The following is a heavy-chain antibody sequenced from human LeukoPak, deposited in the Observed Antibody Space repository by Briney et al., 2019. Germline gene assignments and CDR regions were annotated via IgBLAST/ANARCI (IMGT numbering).Heavy chain of an antibody. V-gene: IGHV4-59*01. J-gene: IGHJ4*02. CDR1: GGSISSYY. D-gene: IGHD2-15*01. Sequence: SETLSLTCTVSGGSISSYYWSWIRQPPGKGLEWIGYIYYSGSTKYNPSLKSRVTISVDTSKNQFSLKVKSVTAADTAVYYCARAGHCSGGSCYYFDYWGQGTLVTVS. CDR3: ARAGHCSGGSCYYFDY. CDR2: IYYSGST.